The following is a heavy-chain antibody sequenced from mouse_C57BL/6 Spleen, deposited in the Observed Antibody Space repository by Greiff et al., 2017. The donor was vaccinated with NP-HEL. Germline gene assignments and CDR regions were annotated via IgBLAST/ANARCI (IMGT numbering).Heavy chain of an antibody. CDR3: AREGGWLLLLYYFDY. CDR1: GYTFTSYT. J-gene: IGHJ2*01. V-gene: IGHV1-4*01. CDR2: INPSSGYT. Sequence: VQVVESGAELARPGASVKMSCKASGYTFTSYTMHWVKQRPGQGLEWIGYINPSSGYTKYNQKFKDKATLTADKSSSTAYMQLSSLTSEDSAVYYCAREGGWLLLLYYFDYWGQGTTLTVSS. D-gene: IGHD2-3*01.